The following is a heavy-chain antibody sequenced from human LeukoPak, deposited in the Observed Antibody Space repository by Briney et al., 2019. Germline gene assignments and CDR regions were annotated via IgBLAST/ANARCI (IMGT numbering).Heavy chain of an antibody. J-gene: IGHJ4*02. CDR2: IIPILGIA. V-gene: IGHV1-69*04. Sequence: SVKVSCKASGGTFGSYAISWVRQAPGQGLEWMGRIIPILGIANYAQKFQGRVTITADKSTSTAYMELSSLRSEDTAVYYCARYSGGGSSDYFDYWGQGTLVTVSS. CDR1: GGTFGSYA. CDR3: ARYSGGGSSDYFDY. D-gene: IGHD2-15*01.